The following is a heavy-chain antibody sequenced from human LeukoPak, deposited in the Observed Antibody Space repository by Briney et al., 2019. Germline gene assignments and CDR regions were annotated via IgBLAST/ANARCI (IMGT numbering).Heavy chain of an antibody. CDR3: ARVPPEEYYYYYMDV. V-gene: IGHV1-2*06. CDR2: INPNSGDT. J-gene: IGHJ6*03. Sequence: ASVKVSCKASGYTFTDYYMHWVRQAPGQGLEWMGRINPNSGDTSFAQKFRGRVTMTRDTSVNTAYMELSSLRSEDTAVYYCARVPPEEYYYYYMDVWGKGTTVTVSS. CDR1: GYTFTDYY.